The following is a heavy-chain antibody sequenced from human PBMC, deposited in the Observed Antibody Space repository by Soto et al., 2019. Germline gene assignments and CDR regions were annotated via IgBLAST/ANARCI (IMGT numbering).Heavy chain of an antibody. J-gene: IGHJ6*02. CDR2: IRSKAYGGTT. Sequence: LRLSCTASGFTFGDYAMSWFRQAPVKGLEWVGFIRSKAYGGTTEYAASVKGRFTISRDDSKSIAYLQMNSLKTEDTAVYYCTRGSSSRGMDVWGQGTTVTVSS. D-gene: IGHD6-6*01. V-gene: IGHV3-49*03. CDR1: GFTFGDYA. CDR3: TRGSSSRGMDV.